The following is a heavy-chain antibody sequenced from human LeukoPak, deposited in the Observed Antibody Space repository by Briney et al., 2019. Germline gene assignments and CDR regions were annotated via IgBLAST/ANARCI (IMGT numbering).Heavy chain of an antibody. D-gene: IGHD3-3*01. CDR1: GFTFSSYS. J-gene: IGHJ3*02. Sequence: GGSLRLSCAASGFTFSSYSMNWVRQAPGKGLEWVSYIRSSSSTIYYADSVKGRFTISTDNANNSLYLQMNSLRAEDTAIYYCARSLRNAFDIWGQGTMVTVSS. V-gene: IGHV3-48*01. CDR3: ARSLRNAFDI. CDR2: IRSSSSTI.